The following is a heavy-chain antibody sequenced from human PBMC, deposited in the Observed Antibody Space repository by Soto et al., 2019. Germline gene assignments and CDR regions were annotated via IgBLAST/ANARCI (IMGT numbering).Heavy chain of an antibody. J-gene: IGHJ4*02. V-gene: IGHV3-73*02. D-gene: IGHD3-16*01. Sequence: EVQLVESGGGLVQPGGSLKLSCAASGFTFSGSVIHWVRQASGKGLEWVGHIRSIANNYATAYAASVRGRFTVSRDDSKSTAYLEMNSLQTEDTAVYFCTARSVYDDGLGDGWGQGTLVTVSS. CDR1: GFTFSGSV. CDR2: IRSIANNYAT. CDR3: TARSVYDDGLGDG.